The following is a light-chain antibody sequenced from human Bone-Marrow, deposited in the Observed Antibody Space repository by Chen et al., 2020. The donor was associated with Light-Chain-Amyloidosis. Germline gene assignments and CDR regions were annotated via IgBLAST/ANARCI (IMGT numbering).Light chain of an antibody. CDR1: QSLLHSNGYNY. J-gene: IGKJ2*01. CDR3: MQALQTPYT. Sequence: DIAMTQSPLSLPVTPGEPASISCRSSQSLLHSNGYNYLDWYLQKPGQSPQLLIYLGSNRASGVPDRFSGSGSGTDFTLKISRVEAEDVGVYYCMQALQTPYTFGQGIKLEIK. V-gene: IGKV2-28*01. CDR2: LGS.